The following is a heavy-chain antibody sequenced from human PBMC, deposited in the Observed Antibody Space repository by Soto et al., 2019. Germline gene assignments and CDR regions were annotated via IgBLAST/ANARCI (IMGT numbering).Heavy chain of an antibody. CDR3: AKEIHSGRTHLGADY. V-gene: IGHV3-30*18. D-gene: IGHD1-26*01. J-gene: IGHJ4*02. CDR2: ISNDGNDE. Sequence: QVQVVESGGGVVQPGRSLRLSCAASGFVFSNYGMHWVRQAPGKGLEWVAVISNDGNDEYYIDSVKGRFTISRDNSKNTLYLQMNTLNTEDTALYYCAKEIHSGRTHLGADYWGQGTVVTVSS. CDR1: GFVFSNYG.